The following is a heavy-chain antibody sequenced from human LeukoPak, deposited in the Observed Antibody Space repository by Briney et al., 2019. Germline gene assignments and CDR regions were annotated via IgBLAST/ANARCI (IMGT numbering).Heavy chain of an antibody. V-gene: IGHV4-59*12. Sequence: SETLSLTCTVSGGSISSYYWSWIRQPPGKGLEWIGYIYYSGSTNYNPSLKSRVTISVDTSKNQFSLKLSSVTAADTAVYYCARDSYYDSSGYYYPTYAFDIWGQGTMVTVSS. CDR3: ARDSYYDSSGYYYPTYAFDI. J-gene: IGHJ3*02. CDR2: IYYSGST. D-gene: IGHD3-22*01. CDR1: GGSISSYY.